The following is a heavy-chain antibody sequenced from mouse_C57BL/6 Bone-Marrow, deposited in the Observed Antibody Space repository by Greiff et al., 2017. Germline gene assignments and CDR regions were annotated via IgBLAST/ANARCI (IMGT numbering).Heavy chain of an antibody. CDR1: GYAFTNYL. CDR3: GRELGRGY. J-gene: IGHJ2*01. V-gene: IGHV1-54*01. CDR2: INPGSGGT. Sequence: QVQLQQSGAELVRPGTSVKVSCKASGYAFTNYLIEWVKQRPGQGLEWIGVINPGSGGTNYNEKFKGKATLTADKSSSTAYMQLSSLTSEDSAVYFCGRELGRGYWGPGTTLTVSS. D-gene: IGHD4-1*01.